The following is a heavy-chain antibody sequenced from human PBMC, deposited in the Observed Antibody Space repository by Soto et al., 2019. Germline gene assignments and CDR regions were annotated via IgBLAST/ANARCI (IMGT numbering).Heavy chain of an antibody. V-gene: IGHV3-23*01. D-gene: IGHD3-10*01. CDR2: ISVSGGST. J-gene: IGHJ6*02. CDR1: GFTFSSYA. CDR3: AKHLDNSGSYYRIPMDV. Sequence: PGGSLRLSCAASGFTFSSYAMSWVRQAPGKGLEWVSAISVSGGSTYYADSVKGRFTISRDNSKNTLYLQMNSLRAEDTAVYYCAKHLDNSGSYYRIPMDVWGQGTTVTVSS.